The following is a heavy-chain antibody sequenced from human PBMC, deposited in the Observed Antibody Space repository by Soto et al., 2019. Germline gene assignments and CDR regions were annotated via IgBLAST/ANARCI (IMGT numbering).Heavy chain of an antibody. J-gene: IGHJ6*02. CDR3: ARRGYSSSWYYYYYYGMDV. CDR1: GYTFTSYD. Sequence: QVQLVQSGAEVKKPGASVKVSCKASGYTFTSYDINWVRQATGHGLEWMGWMNPNSGNTGYAQKFQGRVTMTRNTSISTAYMELRSLRSEDTAVYYCARRGYSSSWYYYYYYGMDVWGQGTTVTVSS. D-gene: IGHD6-13*01. CDR2: MNPNSGNT. V-gene: IGHV1-8*01.